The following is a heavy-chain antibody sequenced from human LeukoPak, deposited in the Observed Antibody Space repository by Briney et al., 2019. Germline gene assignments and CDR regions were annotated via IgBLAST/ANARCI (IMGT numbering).Heavy chain of an antibody. D-gene: IGHD3-22*01. J-gene: IGHJ5*02. CDR2: ISDDSSFT. V-gene: IGHV3-23*01. Sequence: GGSLRLSCVASGLRFRSYAMNWVRQAPGKGLECISTISDDSSFTYYADSVKGRSAISRDDSKNTLYLQMNNLKVEDTAVYYCARGRTYYYDSSGYYPTWGQGTLVTVSS. CDR3: ARGRTYYYDSSGYYPT. CDR1: GLRFRSYA.